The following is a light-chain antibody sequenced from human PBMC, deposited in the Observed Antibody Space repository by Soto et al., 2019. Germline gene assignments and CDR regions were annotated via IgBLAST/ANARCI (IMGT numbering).Light chain of an antibody. V-gene: IGLV1-40*01. Sequence: QAVVTQPPSVSGAPGQRVTISCTGSSSNIGAGYDVHWYQQLPGTAPKLLIYGNSNRPSGVPDRFSGSKSGTSASLAITGFQAEEEDDYYCQSYDSSLNGRVFGTGTKVTVL. CDR2: GNS. CDR3: QSYDSSLNGRV. CDR1: SSNIGAGYD. J-gene: IGLJ1*01.